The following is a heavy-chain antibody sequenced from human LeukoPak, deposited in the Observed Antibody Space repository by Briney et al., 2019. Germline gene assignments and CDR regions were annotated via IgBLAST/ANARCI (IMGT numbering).Heavy chain of an antibody. V-gene: IGHV3-23*01. D-gene: IGHD3-10*01. CDR3: AKHLGFGPQGRYFDY. Sequence: GGSLRLSCAASGFTFSNYAMSWARQAPGKGLEWVSAIGISVGSTFYADSVKGRFTISRDNSKNTLSLQMNSLRAEDTAVYYCAKHLGFGPQGRYFDYWGQGTLVTVFS. J-gene: IGHJ4*02. CDR2: IGISVGST. CDR1: GFTFSNYA.